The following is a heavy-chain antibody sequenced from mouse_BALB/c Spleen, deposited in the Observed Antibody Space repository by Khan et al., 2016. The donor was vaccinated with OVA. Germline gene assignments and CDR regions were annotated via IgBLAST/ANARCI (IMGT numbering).Heavy chain of an antibody. Sequence: VQLKESGAELMKPGASVKISCKATGYTFSSYWIEWVKQRPGHGLEWIGEILPGSNSTNYNERFMGKATITADTSSNTAYMQLSSLTSEDSAIYYCARGNYYGSTSWFGYWGQGTLVTVSA. D-gene: IGHD1-1*01. CDR1: GYTFSSYW. CDR3: ARGNYYGSTSWFGY. V-gene: IGHV1-9*01. CDR2: ILPGSNST. J-gene: IGHJ3*01.